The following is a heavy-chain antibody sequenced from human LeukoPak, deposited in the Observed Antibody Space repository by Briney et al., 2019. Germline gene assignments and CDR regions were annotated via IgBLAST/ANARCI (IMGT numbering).Heavy chain of an antibody. D-gene: IGHD3-3*01. V-gene: IGHV3-7*01. CDR2: IKQDGSEK. Sequence: PGGCLRLSCAASGFTFNGYWMSWVRQAPGKGLEWVANIKQDGSEKYYVDSVRGRLTISRDNAENSLFLQMNRLRVEDTAVYYCTRDFGRSSYYFDFWGQGTLVTVSS. CDR1: GFTFNGYW. CDR3: TRDFGRSSYYFDF. J-gene: IGHJ4*02.